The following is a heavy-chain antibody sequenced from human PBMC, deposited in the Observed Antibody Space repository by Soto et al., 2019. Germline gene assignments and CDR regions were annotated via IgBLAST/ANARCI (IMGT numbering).Heavy chain of an antibody. CDR3: ARGEGMGIAARLDYYGMDV. J-gene: IGHJ6*02. V-gene: IGHV4-59*12. CDR2: IYYSGST. D-gene: IGHD6-6*01. Sequence: QVQLQESGPGLVKPSETLSLTCSVSGGSISNNYWTWIRQPPGKGLEWIGYIYYSGSTYYNPSLKSRVTISVDTSKNQFSLKLSSVTAADTAVYYCARGEGMGIAARLDYYGMDVWGQGTTVTVSS. CDR1: GGSISNNY.